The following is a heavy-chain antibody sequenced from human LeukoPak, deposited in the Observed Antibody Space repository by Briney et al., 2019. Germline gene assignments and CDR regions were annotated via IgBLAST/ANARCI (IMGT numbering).Heavy chain of an antibody. D-gene: IGHD1-1*01. CDR2: VGRSGVDT. V-gene: IGHV3-23*01. Sequence: GGSLRRSCVASGFTFSSYAVSWFRQAPGKGLEWVSTVGRSGVDTYYADSVRGRFTISKDSSENTLQMNSLSAEDTAIYYCVKHSGGVYGNSDSWGQGILVTVSS. CDR3: VKHSGGVYGNSDS. J-gene: IGHJ4*02. CDR1: GFTFSSYA.